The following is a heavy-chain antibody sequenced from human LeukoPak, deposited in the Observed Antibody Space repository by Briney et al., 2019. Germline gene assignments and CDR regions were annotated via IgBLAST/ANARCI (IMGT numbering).Heavy chain of an antibody. D-gene: IGHD3-22*01. Sequence: ASVKVSCKGSGGTFISYAISWVGQAPGQGGEWMGGIIPIFGTAIYAQNFQRRVTITTDESTSTAYMELSSLRSEDTAVYYCARCAYYYYDSSGYTLDYWGQGTLVTVSS. J-gene: IGHJ4*02. CDR1: GGTFISYA. CDR2: IIPIFGTA. CDR3: ARCAYYYYDSSGYTLDY. V-gene: IGHV1-69*05.